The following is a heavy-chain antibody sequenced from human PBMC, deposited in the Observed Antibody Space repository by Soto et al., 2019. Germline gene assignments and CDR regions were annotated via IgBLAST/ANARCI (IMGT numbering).Heavy chain of an antibody. Sequence: EVQLLESGGGLVQPGGSLRLSCAASGFTFSTYAMNWVRQAPGNGLEWVSAISGSGGSIHYADSVKGRFTISRDNSKNTLYLQMNSLRGEDTGVYHCVNGCGKGDVWGQGTTVTVSS. CDR2: ISGSGGSI. CDR3: VNGCGKGDV. V-gene: IGHV3-23*01. CDR1: GFTFSTYA. J-gene: IGHJ6*02.